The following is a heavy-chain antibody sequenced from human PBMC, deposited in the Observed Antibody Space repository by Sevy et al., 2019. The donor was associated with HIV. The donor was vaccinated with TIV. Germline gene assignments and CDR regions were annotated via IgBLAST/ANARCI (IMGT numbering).Heavy chain of an antibody. Sequence: GGSLGLSCAASGFTFSSYDMHWVRQATGKGLEWVSAIGTAGDTYYPGSVKGRFTISRENAKNSLYLQMNSLRAGDTAVYYCARDRRGLLLRRHYYYYGMDVWGQGTTVTVSS. V-gene: IGHV3-13*01. CDR3: ARDRRGLLLRRHYYYYGMDV. CDR2: IGTAGDT. J-gene: IGHJ6*02. D-gene: IGHD4-17*01. CDR1: GFTFSSYD.